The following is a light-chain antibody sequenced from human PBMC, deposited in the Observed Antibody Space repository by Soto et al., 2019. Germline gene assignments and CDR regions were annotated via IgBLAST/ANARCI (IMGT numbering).Light chain of an antibody. J-gene: IGLJ2*01. CDR1: NIGNKS. Sequence: SYVLTQPPSVSVAPGKTATITCGGNNIGNKSVHWYQQKPGQAPVLVIYYDSDRPSGIPERFSGSNSGNTATLTISRVEAGDEADYYCQVWDSSSDHRIFGGGTKLTVL. V-gene: IGLV3-21*04. CDR2: YDS. CDR3: QVWDSSSDHRI.